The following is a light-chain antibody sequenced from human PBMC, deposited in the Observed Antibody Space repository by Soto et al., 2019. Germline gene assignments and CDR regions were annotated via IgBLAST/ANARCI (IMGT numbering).Light chain of an antibody. CDR1: QSISSW. CDR2: KAY. CDR3: QQYHSS. V-gene: IGKV1-5*03. J-gene: IGKJ2*01. Sequence: QITQSPSTLSASVGDRVTITCRASQSISSWLAWYLQKPGKATKLLIYKAYSLERGVPSRFSGSGSGTEFTLTISSLQPDDFATYYCQQYHSSFGQGTKV.